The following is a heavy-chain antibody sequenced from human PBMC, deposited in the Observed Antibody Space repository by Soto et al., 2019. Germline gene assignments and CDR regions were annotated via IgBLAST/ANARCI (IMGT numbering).Heavy chain of an antibody. CDR2: IVVGSGNT. V-gene: IGHV1-58*02. D-gene: IGHD3-3*01. J-gene: IGHJ6*03. Sequence: SVKVSCKASGFTFTSSAMQWVRQARGQRLEWIGWIVVGSGNTNYAQKFQERVTITRDMSTSTAYMELSSLRSEDTAVYYCAASVHYDFWSGYYRDYYYYYMDVWGKGTTVTVSS. CDR3: AASVHYDFWSGYYRDYYYYYMDV. CDR1: GFTFTSSA.